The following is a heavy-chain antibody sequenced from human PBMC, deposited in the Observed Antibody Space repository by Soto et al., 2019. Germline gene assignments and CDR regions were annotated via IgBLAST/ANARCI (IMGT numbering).Heavy chain of an antibody. Sequence: GGSLRLSCAASGFTFSSYGMHWVRQAPGKGLEWVAVIWYDGSNKYYADSVKGRFTISRDNSKNTLYLQMNSLRAEDTAVYYCARWYYDFWSGYSYGMDVWGQGPTGTVSS. CDR1: GFTFSSYG. D-gene: IGHD3-3*01. CDR2: IWYDGSNK. J-gene: IGHJ6*02. V-gene: IGHV3-33*01. CDR3: ARWYYDFWSGYSYGMDV.